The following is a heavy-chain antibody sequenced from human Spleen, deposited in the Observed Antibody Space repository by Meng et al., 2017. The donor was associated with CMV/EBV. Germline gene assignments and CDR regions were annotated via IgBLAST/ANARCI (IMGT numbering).Heavy chain of an antibody. CDR3: ARVLQGDSGTIDY. CDR1: GFTLRSYW. Sequence: EGQLEESGVGLVQPGGSLRLSCAVSGFTLRSYWMHWVRQAPGKGLEWVSRIDIDGRDITYADSVKGRFTISRDTAKNTLYLEMNSLRVEDTAVYYCARVLQGDSGTIDYWGQGTLVTSPQ. V-gene: IGHV3-74*03. CDR2: IDIDGRDI. J-gene: IGHJ4*02. D-gene: IGHD2-2*01.